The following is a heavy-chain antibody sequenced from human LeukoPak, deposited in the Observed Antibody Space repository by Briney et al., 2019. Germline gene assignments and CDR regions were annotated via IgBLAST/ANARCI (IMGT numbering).Heavy chain of an antibody. Sequence: SETMSLTCTVSGGFITSSFYWSWIRQSPGKGLEWIGYIYNSGGTKYNPSLKSRLTISVDTSKNQFSLNLTSVTAADTAVYYCARASVLLSADYWGQGTLVTVSS. V-gene: IGHV4-59*01. CDR3: ARASVLLSADY. J-gene: IGHJ4*02. D-gene: IGHD3-16*01. CDR1: GGFITSSFY. CDR2: IYNSGGT.